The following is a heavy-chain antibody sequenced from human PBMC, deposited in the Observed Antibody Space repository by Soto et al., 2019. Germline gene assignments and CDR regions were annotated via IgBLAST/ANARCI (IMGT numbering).Heavy chain of an antibody. J-gene: IGHJ4*02. CDR2: IYYSGST. V-gene: IGHV4-30-4*01. Sequence: QVQLQESGPGLVKPSQTLSLTCTVSGGSISSGDYYWSWIRQPPGKGLEWIGYIYYSGSTYYNPSLKCGVTMSVDTSKNRFSLKLSSVTAADTAVYYCARVGGFGATTIDSWGQGTLVTVSS. CDR3: ARVGGFGATTIDS. CDR1: GGSISSGDYY. D-gene: IGHD3-10*01.